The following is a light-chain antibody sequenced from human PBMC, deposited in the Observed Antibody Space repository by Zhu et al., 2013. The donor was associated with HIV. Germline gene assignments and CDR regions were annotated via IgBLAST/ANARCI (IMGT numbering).Light chain of an antibody. J-gene: IGLJ2*01. CDR3: SSYAGSDIVL. Sequence: QSALTQPASVSGSPGQSITISCTGTSSDIGNYNYVSWYQQHPGKAPKLMIYDVTDRPSGVSNRFSGSKSGNTASLTVSGLQTEDEADYFCSSYAGSDIVLFGGGTKLTVL. V-gene: IGLV2-14*03. CDR2: DVT. CDR1: SSDIGNYNY.